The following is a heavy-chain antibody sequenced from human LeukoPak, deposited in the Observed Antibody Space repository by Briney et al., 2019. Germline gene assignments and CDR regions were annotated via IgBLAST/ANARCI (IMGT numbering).Heavy chain of an antibody. CDR3: ARARSKRNIVVVPARYGMDV. Sequence: GGSLRLSCAASGFTFRSYSMNWVRQAPGKGLEWVSSISNSSSYIYYADSVKGRFTISRDNAKNSLYLQMNGLRAEDTAVYYCARARSKRNIVVVPARYGMDVWGKGTTVTVSS. D-gene: IGHD2-2*01. J-gene: IGHJ6*04. V-gene: IGHV3-21*01. CDR1: GFTFRSYS. CDR2: ISNSSSYI.